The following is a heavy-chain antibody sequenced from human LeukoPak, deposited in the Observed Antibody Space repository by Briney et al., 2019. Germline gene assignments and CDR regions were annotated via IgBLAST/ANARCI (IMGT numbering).Heavy chain of an antibody. CDR2: IYHSGST. J-gene: IGHJ4*02. CDR3: ARDHSYGSGSYHFDY. CDR1: GYSISSGYY. D-gene: IGHD3-10*01. V-gene: IGHV4-38-2*02. Sequence: SETLSLTCAVSGYSISSGYYWGWIRQPPGKGLEWIGSIYHSGSTYYNPSLKSRVTISVDTSKSQFSLKLSSVTAADTAVYYCARDHSYGSGSYHFDYWGQGTLVTVSS.